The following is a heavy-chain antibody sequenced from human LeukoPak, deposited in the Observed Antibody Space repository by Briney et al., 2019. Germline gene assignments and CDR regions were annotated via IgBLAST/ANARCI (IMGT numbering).Heavy chain of an antibody. D-gene: IGHD6-19*01. V-gene: IGHV3-23*01. J-gene: IGHJ5*02. CDR2: ISGSGGGT. Sequence: PGGSLRLSCEASGVTFSSYVMSWVRQAPGKGPEWVSGISGSGGGTYYADSVKGRFAISRDNSKNTLYLQMNSLRGEDTAMYYCAKDLYSSGWYNYFDPWGQGTLVTVSS. CDR1: GVTFSSYV. CDR3: AKDLYSSGWYNYFDP.